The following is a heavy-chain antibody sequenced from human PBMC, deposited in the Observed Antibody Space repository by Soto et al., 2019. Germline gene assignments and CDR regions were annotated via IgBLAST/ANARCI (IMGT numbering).Heavy chain of an antibody. D-gene: IGHD2-15*01. CDR3: ARAPYCSGGSCYSLLVYYFDY. Sequence: EVQLVESGGGLVQPGRSLRLSCAASGFTFDDYAMHWVRQAPGKGLEWVSGISWNSGSIGYADSVKGRFTISRDNAKNSLYLQMNSLRAEDTALYYCARAPYCSGGSCYSLLVYYFDYWGQGTLVTVSS. CDR2: ISWNSGSI. J-gene: IGHJ4*02. V-gene: IGHV3-9*01. CDR1: GFTFDDYA.